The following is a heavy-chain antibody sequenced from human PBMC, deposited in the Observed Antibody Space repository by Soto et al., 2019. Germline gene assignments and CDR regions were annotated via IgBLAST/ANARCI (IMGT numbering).Heavy chain of an antibody. J-gene: IGHJ4*02. Sequence: GGEDSSTHYWLGCVSQNREKGLERMGIIYPGDSDTRYSPSFQGQVSISADKSISTAYLQWSSLKASDTAMYYCARRISGGYSGYDYACDYWGQGTLVTVSS. CDR1: EDSSTHYW. CDR2: IYPGDSDT. V-gene: IGHV5-51*01. CDR3: ARRISGGYSGYDYACDY. D-gene: IGHD5-12*01.